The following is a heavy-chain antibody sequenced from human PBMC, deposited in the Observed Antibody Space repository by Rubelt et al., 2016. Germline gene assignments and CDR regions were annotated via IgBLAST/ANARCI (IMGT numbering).Heavy chain of an antibody. J-gene: IGHJ2*01. CDR1: GGSISSSYYY. CDR2: INYSGTT. Sequence: QLQLQESGPGLVKPSETLSLTCTVSGGSISSSYYYWGWIRQPPGKGLEWIGIINYSGTTYYNPSLKSRVTISVDTSKNHFSLNLVSVTAADTAVYYCARQVGSGKWYSDLWGRGTLVTVSS. V-gene: IGHV4-39*01. D-gene: IGHD1-26*01. CDR3: ARQVGSGKWYSDL.